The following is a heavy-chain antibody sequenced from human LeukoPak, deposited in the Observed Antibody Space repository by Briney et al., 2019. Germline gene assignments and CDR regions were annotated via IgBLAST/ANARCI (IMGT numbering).Heavy chain of an antibody. CDR1: GYTLTELS. J-gene: IGHJ4*02. V-gene: IGHV1-24*01. CDR2: FDPKDGET. Sequence: ASVKVSCKVSGYTLTELSMHWVRQAPGKGLERMGGFDPKDGETIYAQKFQGRVTMTEDTSTDTAYMELSSLRSEDTAVYYCAIETKPYYYDSSGYYGFDYWGQGTLVTVSS. CDR3: AIETKPYYYDSSGYYGFDY. D-gene: IGHD3-22*01.